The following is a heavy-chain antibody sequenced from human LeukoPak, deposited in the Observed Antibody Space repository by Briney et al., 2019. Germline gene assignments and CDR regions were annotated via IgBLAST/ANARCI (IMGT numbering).Heavy chain of an antibody. CDR1: GGSISSGGYY. D-gene: IGHD6-19*01. V-gene: IGHV4-31*03. CDR2: IYYSGST. J-gene: IGHJ4*02. Sequence: SQALSLTCTVSGGSISSGGYYWSWIRQHPGKGLEWIGYIYYSGSTYYNPSLKSRVTISVDTSKNQFSLKLSSVTAADTAVYYCARVAVAGLDYWGQGTLVTVSS. CDR3: ARVAVAGLDY.